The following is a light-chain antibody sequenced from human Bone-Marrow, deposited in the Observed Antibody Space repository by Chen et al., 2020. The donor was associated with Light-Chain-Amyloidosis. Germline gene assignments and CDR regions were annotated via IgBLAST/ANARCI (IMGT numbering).Light chain of an antibody. CDR1: SSDVGGYNY. CDR2: DVS. CDR3: SSYTSSSTLVV. Sequence: QSALTQPASVSGSPGQSITLSCPGPSSDVGGYNYVSWYQQHPGKAPKLMIYDVSNRPSGVSNRFSGSKSGNTASLTISGLQAEDEADYYCSSYTSSSTLVVFGGGTKLTVL. V-gene: IGLV2-14*01. J-gene: IGLJ2*01.